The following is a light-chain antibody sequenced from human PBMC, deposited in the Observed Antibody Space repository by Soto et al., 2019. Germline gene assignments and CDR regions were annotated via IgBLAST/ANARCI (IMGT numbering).Light chain of an antibody. CDR2: GAS. Sequence: EIVLTQSPGTLSLSPGERATLSCRASQSVSSSYVDWYQQKPGQAPRLLIYGASSRATGIPDRFSGRGSGTDFTLTISRLEPEDFAVYYCQQYRNAPKWTFGQGPKVEVK. CDR3: QQYRNAPKWT. V-gene: IGKV3-20*01. CDR1: QSVSSSY. J-gene: IGKJ1*01.